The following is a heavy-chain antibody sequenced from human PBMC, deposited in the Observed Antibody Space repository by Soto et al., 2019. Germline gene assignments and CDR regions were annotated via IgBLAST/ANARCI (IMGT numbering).Heavy chain of an antibody. CDR3: ARGMTTVTTLDY. Sequence: SETLSPTCTVSGGSISSYYWSWIRQPPGKGLEWIGYIYDSGSTNYNPSLKSRVTISVDTSKNQFSLKLTSVPAADTAVYYCARGMTTVTTLDYWGQGTLVTVSS. J-gene: IGHJ4*02. CDR1: GGSISSYY. V-gene: IGHV4-59*12. CDR2: IYDSGST. D-gene: IGHD4-4*01.